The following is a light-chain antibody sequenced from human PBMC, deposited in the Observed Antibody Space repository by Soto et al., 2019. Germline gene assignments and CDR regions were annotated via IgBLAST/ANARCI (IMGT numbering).Light chain of an antibody. CDR2: GAS. V-gene: IGKV3-20*01. Sequence: EIVLTQSPGTLSLFLGERATLSCRASQSVSSTYFAWYRQKPGQSPSLLIYGASNRATGVPDRFSGSGSGTDFTLTISRLEPEDFAVYYCQQYGSSGTFGQGTKVEIK. CDR1: QSVSSTY. J-gene: IGKJ1*01. CDR3: QQYGSSGT.